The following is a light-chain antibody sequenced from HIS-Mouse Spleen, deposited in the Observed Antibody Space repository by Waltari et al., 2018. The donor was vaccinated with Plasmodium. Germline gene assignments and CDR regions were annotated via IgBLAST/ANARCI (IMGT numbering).Light chain of an antibody. J-gene: IGLJ2*01. CDR1: KLGDKY. Sequence: SYELTQPPSVSVSPGQTASITCPGDKLGDKYACWYKQKPGPSPALVIYQDSKRPSGIPAQFPGSNSGNNATRTSGGTQAMDEADYYCQAWDSSTVVFGGGTKLTVL. V-gene: IGLV3-1*01. CDR3: QAWDSSTVV. CDR2: QDS.